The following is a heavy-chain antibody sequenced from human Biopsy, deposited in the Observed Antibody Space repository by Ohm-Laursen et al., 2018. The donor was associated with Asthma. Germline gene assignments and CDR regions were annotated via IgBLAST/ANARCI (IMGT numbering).Heavy chain of an antibody. D-gene: IGHD5-24*01. CDR1: GFTFADYA. Sequence: LSLTCAASGFTFADYAMHWVRQAPGNGLEWVSGISWNSGSIGYADHVKGRFTISRDNAKNSLYLQMNSLRAEDTAVYYCARVKDGYNFDYWGQGTLVTVSS. J-gene: IGHJ4*02. CDR3: ARVKDGYNFDY. V-gene: IGHV3-9*01. CDR2: ISWNSGSI.